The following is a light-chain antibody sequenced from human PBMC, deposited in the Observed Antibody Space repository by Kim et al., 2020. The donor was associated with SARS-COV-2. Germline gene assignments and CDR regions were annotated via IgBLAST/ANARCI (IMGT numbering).Light chain of an antibody. Sequence: APGKPARITCGGNNIGSKSVHWYQQKPGQAPVLVIYYDSDRPSGIPERFSGSNSGNTATLTISRVEAGDEADYYCQVWDSSSDHVVFGGGTKLTVL. CDR1: NIGSKS. V-gene: IGLV3-21*04. J-gene: IGLJ2*01. CDR2: YDS. CDR3: QVWDSSSDHVV.